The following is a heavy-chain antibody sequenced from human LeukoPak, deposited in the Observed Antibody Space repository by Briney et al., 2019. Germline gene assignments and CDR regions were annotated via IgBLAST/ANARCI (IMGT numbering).Heavy chain of an antibody. CDR1: GGSISSSGYY. J-gene: IGHJ1*01. CDR2: IYYSGST. Sequence: SETLSLTCTVSGGSISSSGYYWSWIRQPPGKGLEWIGYIYYSGSTNYNPSLKSRVTISVDTSKNQFSLKLSSVTAADTAVYYCARGSSRIDYDFWSGYYPTYFQHWGQGTLVTVSS. D-gene: IGHD3-3*01. CDR3: ARGSSRIDYDFWSGYYPTYFQH. V-gene: IGHV4-61*08.